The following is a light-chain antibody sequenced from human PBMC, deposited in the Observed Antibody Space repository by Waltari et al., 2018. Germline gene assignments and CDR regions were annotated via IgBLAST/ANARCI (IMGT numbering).Light chain of an antibody. Sequence: QSVLTQPPSVSGAPGQRVTISCTGSSTNIGAGHDGHWYQDFPGAAPKLPIYGNNNRPSGVPGRFAGSRSGTSASLAITGLQAEDEAHYYCQSFDTSLSGGVVFGGGTKVTVL. V-gene: IGLV1-40*01. CDR3: QSFDTSLSGGVV. J-gene: IGLJ2*01. CDR2: GNN. CDR1: STNIGAGHD.